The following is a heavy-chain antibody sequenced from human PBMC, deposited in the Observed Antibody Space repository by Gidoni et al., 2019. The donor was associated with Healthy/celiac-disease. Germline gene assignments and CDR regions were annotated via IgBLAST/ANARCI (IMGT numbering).Heavy chain of an antibody. V-gene: IGHV1-24*01. CDR2: FDPEDGET. J-gene: IGHJ4*02. CDR1: GYTLTELS. CDR3: ATSVKERAAHQLH. D-gene: IGHD6-13*01. Sequence: QVQMVQSGAEVKKPGASVNVSRKVSGYTLTELSMHWVRQAPGNGLAWLGGFDPEDGETIYAKKFQGSVTMTEDTSTDTAYMELSSLRSEDTAVYYCATSVKERAAHQLHWGQGTLVTVSS.